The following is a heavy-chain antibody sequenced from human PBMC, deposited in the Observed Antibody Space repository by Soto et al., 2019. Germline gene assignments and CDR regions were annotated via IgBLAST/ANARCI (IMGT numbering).Heavy chain of an antibody. Sequence: EVQLVESGGGLVKPGGSLRLSCAASGITFSKAWMNWVRQSPGKGLEWVGRIKSKSDGGTTDYAAPVKGRFTISRDESKTTLCLQMNSLKTEDTAVYYCTTNFYSDHGMDVWGQGTTVTVSS. J-gene: IGHJ6*02. CDR3: TTNFYSDHGMDV. V-gene: IGHV3-15*01. CDR2: IKSKSDGGTT. D-gene: IGHD4-17*01. CDR1: GITFSKAW.